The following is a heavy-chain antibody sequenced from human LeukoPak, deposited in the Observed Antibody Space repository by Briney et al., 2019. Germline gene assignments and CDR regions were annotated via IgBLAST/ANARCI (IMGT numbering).Heavy chain of an antibody. V-gene: IGHV4-34*01. CDR3: ARVSCGGGTCYHSRGWFDP. J-gene: IGHJ5*02. CDR2: INHGGST. CDR1: GGSFSGYY. D-gene: IGHD2-15*01. Sequence: SETLSLTCGVYGGSFSGYYCSWIRQPPGKGLEWIGEINHGGSTNYNPSLKSRVTISIDTSKNQFSLKVNSVTAADTAVYYCARVSCGGGTCYHSRGWFDPWGQGTLVTVSS.